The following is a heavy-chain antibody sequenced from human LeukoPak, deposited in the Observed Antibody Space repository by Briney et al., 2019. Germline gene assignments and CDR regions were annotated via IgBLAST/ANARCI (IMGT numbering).Heavy chain of an antibody. Sequence: PGGSLRLSCAASGFTFSNAWMSWVRQAPGKGLEWVGRIKSKTDGGTTDYAAPVKGRFTISRDDSKNTLYLQMNSLKTEDTAVYYCTTVDKRWLREILYFSGSQYYYMDVWGKGTTVTVSS. V-gene: IGHV3-15*01. CDR1: GFTFSNAW. J-gene: IGHJ6*03. D-gene: IGHD2-8*01. CDR3: TTVDKRWLREILYFSGSQYYYMDV. CDR2: IKSKTDGGTT.